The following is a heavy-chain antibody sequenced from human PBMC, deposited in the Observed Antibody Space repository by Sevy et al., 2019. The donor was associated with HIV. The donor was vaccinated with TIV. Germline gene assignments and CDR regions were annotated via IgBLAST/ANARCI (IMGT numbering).Heavy chain of an antibody. CDR2: IRRKTYGGTT. V-gene: IGHV3-49*03. J-gene: IGHJ6*02. Sequence: GGSLRLSCTASGFTFGDYAMSWCRQAPGKGLEWVGFIRRKTYGGTTEYAASAKGRFTISRDDSKSIDYLQMNSLKTEETDVYYCTRVRSTISPYYYYGMDVWGQGTTVTVSS. CDR3: TRVRSTISPYYYYGMDV. D-gene: IGHD3-16*01. CDR1: GFTFGDYA.